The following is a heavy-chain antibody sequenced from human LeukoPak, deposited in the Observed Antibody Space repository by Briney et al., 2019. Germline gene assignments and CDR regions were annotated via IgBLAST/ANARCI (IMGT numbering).Heavy chain of an antibody. CDR2: IIPIFGTA. D-gene: IGHD2-21*01. Sequence: SVKVSCKASGGTFSSYAISWVRQAPGQGLEWMGGIIPIFGTANYAQKFQGRVTITADESTSTAYMELSSLRSEDTAVYYCAKPLLRYCGGSVSFVGDCYFDYWGQGTLVTVSS. V-gene: IGHV1-69*13. CDR3: AKPLLRYCGGSVSFVGDCYFDY. J-gene: IGHJ4*02. CDR1: GGTFSSYA.